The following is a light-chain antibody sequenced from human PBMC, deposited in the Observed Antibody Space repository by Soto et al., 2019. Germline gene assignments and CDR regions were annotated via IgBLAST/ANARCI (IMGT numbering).Light chain of an antibody. V-gene: IGKV3-20*01. CDR3: QQYAASPRT. CDR1: QSVSSGY. J-gene: IGKJ1*01. Sequence: EIVLTQSPGTLSLSPRERPTLSCRASQSVSSGYLAWYQHKPGQAPRLLIYGVSSRAPGIPDRFSGSGSGTDFTLTISRLEPEDFAVYYCQQYAASPRTFGQGTQVEVK. CDR2: GVS.